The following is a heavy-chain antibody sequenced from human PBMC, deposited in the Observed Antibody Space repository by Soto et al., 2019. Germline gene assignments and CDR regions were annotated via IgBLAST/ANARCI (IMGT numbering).Heavy chain of an antibody. V-gene: IGHV3-30-3*01. D-gene: IGHD4-17*01. CDR3: ATKYGGDAYCDY. CDR1: GFTFSSYA. Sequence: QVQLVESGGGVVQPGRSLRLFCAASGFTFSSYAMHWVRQAPGKGLEWVALISYDGSNKYYADSVKGRFTISRDNSKNTLYLQMNSLRAEDTAVFYCATKYGGDAYCDYWGQGTLVTVSS. CDR2: ISYDGSNK. J-gene: IGHJ4*02.